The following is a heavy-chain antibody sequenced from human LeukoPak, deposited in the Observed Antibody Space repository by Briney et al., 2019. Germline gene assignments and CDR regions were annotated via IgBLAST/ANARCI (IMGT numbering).Heavy chain of an antibody. V-gene: IGHV4-39*01. D-gene: IGHD5-18*01. CDR1: GGSISSSSHY. J-gene: IGHJ4*02. Sequence: SETLSLTCTVSGGSISSSSHYWGWIRQPPGKGLEWIGVSTYYNPSLKNRVTISRDTSKNQFSLKLSSVTAADTAIYYCARAGYSYGIISYFDSWGQGTLVSVSS. CDR3: ARAGYSYGIISYFDS. CDR2: VST.